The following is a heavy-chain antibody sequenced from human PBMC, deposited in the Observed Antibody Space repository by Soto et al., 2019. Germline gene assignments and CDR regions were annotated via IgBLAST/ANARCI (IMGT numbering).Heavy chain of an antibody. CDR3: ARRRLNDWYFDL. J-gene: IGHJ2*01. CDR1: GYNFTNYW. CDR2: TYPGDSDT. Sequence: PGESLKISCKGSGYNFTNYWIGWVRQMPGKGLEWMGITYPGDSDTRYSPSFQGQVTISADKSISTAYLQWSSLKASDTAMYYCARRRLNDWYFDLWGRGTLVTVSS. V-gene: IGHV5-51*01.